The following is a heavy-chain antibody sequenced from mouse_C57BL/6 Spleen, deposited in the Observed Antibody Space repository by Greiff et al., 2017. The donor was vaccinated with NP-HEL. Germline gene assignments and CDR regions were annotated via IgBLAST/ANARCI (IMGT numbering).Heavy chain of an antibody. J-gene: IGHJ2*01. CDR3: YYDGAWFAY. CDR2: INPSSGYT. CDR1: GYTFTSYT. D-gene: IGHD1-1*01. V-gene: IGHV1-4*01. Sequence: QVQLQQSGAELARPGASVKMSCKASGYTFTSYTMHWVKQRPGQGLEWIGYINPSSGYTKYNQKFKDKATLTADKSSSTAYMQLSSLTSEDSAVYYCYYDGAWFAYWGQGTTLTVSS.